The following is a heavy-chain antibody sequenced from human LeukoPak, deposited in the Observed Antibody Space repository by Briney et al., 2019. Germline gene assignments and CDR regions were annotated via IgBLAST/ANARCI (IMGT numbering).Heavy chain of an antibody. Sequence: PGGSLRLSCAASGFTFNNYVMSWVRQAPGKGLEWVSTINGGGYNTYYADSVKGRLTISRDNSKNTLSLQVNTLRAEDTAVYYCARASGIYGSGWYFDYWGQGTLVTVSS. V-gene: IGHV3-23*01. CDR2: INGGGYNT. D-gene: IGHD6-19*01. J-gene: IGHJ4*02. CDR3: ARASGIYGSGWYFDY. CDR1: GFTFNNYV.